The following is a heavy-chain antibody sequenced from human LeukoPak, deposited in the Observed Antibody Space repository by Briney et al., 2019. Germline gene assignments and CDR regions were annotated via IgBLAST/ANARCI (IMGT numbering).Heavy chain of an antibody. CDR1: GYTFTSYG. J-gene: IGHJ4*02. V-gene: IGHV1-18*01. D-gene: IGHD6-19*01. CDR3: ARGDGSSGWYHYFDY. Sequence: GASVKVSCKASGYTFTSYGISWVRQVPGQGLEWMGWISAYNGNTNYAQKLQGRVTMTTDTSTSTAYMELRSLRSDDTAVYYCARGDGSSGWYHYFDYWGQGTLVTVSS. CDR2: ISAYNGNT.